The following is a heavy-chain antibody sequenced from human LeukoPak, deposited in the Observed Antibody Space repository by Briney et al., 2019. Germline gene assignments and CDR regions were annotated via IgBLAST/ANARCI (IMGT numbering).Heavy chain of an antibody. Sequence: SETLSLTCTVSGGSISSSSYYWGWIRQPPGKGLEWIRSIYYSGSTYYNPSLKSRVTISVDTSKNQFSLKLSTVTAADTAVYYCARDAVTHAFDIWGQGTMVTVSS. V-gene: IGHV4-39*07. CDR3: ARDAVTHAFDI. D-gene: IGHD4-17*01. CDR1: GGSISSSSYY. J-gene: IGHJ3*02. CDR2: IYYSGST.